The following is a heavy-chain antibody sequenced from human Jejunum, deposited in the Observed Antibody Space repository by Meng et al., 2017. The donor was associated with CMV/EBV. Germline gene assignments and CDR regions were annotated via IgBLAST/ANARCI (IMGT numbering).Heavy chain of an antibody. CDR2: ISWNSDNI. CDR3: ATRGQAPAN. CDR1: GFTFENYV. V-gene: IGHV3-9*01. Sequence: SCAASGFTFENYVMHWVRQAPGKGLEWVSGISWNSDNIGYADSVKGRFTISRDNTKNSLYLQMNSLRVDDTAVYYCATRGQAPANWGQGTLVTVSS. J-gene: IGHJ4*02.